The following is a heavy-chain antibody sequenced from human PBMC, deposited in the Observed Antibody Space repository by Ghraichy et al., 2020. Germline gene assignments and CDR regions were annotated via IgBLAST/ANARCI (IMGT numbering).Heavy chain of an antibody. CDR3: ARADYYDRSRTRNWYFDL. CDR1: GGSISSYY. V-gene: IGHV4-59*01. Sequence: SETLSLTCTVSGGSISSYYWSWIRQPPGKGLEWIGYIYYSGSTNYNPSLKSRVTISVDTSKNQFSLKLSSVTAADTAVYYCARADYYDRSRTRNWYFDLWGRGTLVTVSS. J-gene: IGHJ2*01. D-gene: IGHD3-22*01. CDR2: IYYSGST.